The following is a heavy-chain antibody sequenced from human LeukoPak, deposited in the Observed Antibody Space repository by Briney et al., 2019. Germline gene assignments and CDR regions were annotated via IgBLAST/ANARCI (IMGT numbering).Heavy chain of an antibody. V-gene: IGHV3-21*01. CDR3: AVEYCSGGSCYSFQH. J-gene: IGHJ1*01. Sequence: GGSLRLSCAASGFTFSSYSMNWVRQAPGKGLEWVSSISSSSSYIYYADSVKGRFTISRDNAKNSLYLQMNSLRAEDTAVHYCAVEYCSGGSCYSFQHWGQGTLVTVSS. D-gene: IGHD2-15*01. CDR1: GFTFSSYS. CDR2: ISSSSSYI.